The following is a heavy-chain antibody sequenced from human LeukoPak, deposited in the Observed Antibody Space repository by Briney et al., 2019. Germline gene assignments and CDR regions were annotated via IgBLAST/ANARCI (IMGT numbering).Heavy chain of an antibody. J-gene: IGHJ4*02. D-gene: IGHD4-17*01. Sequence: GGSXXXYYWTWIRQPPGKGLEWIGEINHSGSANYNPSLKSRVTISLDTSKNQFSLKLSSVTAADTAVYYCARGQGTVTTHWGQGTLVTVSS. CDR1: GGSXXXYY. CDR3: ARGQGTVTTH. V-gene: IGHV4-34*01. CDR2: INHSGSA.